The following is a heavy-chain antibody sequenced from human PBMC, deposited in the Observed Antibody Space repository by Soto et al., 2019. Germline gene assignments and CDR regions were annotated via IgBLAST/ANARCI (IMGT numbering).Heavy chain of an antibody. V-gene: IGHV1-18*01. CDR3: ARGIGSRYYYDSNNLNAFDI. CDR1: VYTFTSYG. J-gene: IGHJ3*02. Sequence: GASVTVSCKASVYTFTSYGISWVRQAPGQGLEWMGWISAYNGNANYAQKLQGRVTMTTDTSTSTAYMELSSLRSEDTAVYYCARGIGSRYYYDSNNLNAFDIWGQGTMVTVSS. CDR2: ISAYNGNA. D-gene: IGHD3-22*01.